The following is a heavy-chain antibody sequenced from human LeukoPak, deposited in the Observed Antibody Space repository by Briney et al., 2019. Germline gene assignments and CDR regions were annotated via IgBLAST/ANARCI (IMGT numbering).Heavy chain of an antibody. CDR3: ARGRTYYYYYMDV. CDR2: IYHSGST. Sequence: SETLSLTCAVSGYSISSGYYWGWIRQPPGKGLEWIGSIYHSGSTYYNPSLKSRVTISVDTSKNQFSLKLSSVTAADTAVYYCARGRTYYYYYMDVWGKGTTVTVSS. J-gene: IGHJ6*03. V-gene: IGHV4-38-2*01. CDR1: GYSISSGYY.